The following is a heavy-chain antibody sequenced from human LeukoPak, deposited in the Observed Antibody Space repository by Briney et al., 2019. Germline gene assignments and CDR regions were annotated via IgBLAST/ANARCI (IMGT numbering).Heavy chain of an antibody. V-gene: IGHV4-61*02. CDR1: GGSISSSSYY. D-gene: IGHD6-19*01. CDR3: ARDVAANWFDP. Sequence: SETLSLTCTVSGGSISSSSYYWGWIRQPAGKGLEWIGRIYTSGSTNYNPSLKSRVTMSVDTSKNQFSLKLSSVTAADTAVYYCARDVAANWFDPWGQGTLVTVSS. CDR2: IYTSGST. J-gene: IGHJ5*02.